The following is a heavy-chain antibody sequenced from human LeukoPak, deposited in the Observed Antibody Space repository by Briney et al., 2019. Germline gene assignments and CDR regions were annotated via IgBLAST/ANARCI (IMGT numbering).Heavy chain of an antibody. CDR2: ISAYTGNT. Sequence: GESLKISCKTSGYTFTTYGISWVRQAPGQGLEWMGWISAYTGNTNYAQKVQGRVIMTTYTSTSTAYMEMRSLRSDDTAMYYCARVPRLSMVRGVVHDYWGQGTLVTVSS. CDR3: ARVPRLSMVRGVVHDY. D-gene: IGHD3-10*01. CDR1: GYTFTTYG. V-gene: IGHV1-18*01. J-gene: IGHJ4*02.